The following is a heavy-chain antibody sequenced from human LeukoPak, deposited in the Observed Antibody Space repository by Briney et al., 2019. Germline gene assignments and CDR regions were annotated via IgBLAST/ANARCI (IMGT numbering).Heavy chain of an antibody. CDR1: GYTFTSYA. J-gene: IGHJ6*02. CDR3: ARVRVTNAYYYYGMDV. Sequence: ASVTVSCKASGYTFTSYAMHWVRQAPGQRLEWMGWINAGNGNTKYSQKFQGRVTITRDTSASTAYMELSSLRSEDTAVYYCARVRVTNAYYYYGMDVWGQGTTVTVSS. D-gene: IGHD4-17*01. V-gene: IGHV1-3*01. CDR2: INAGNGNT.